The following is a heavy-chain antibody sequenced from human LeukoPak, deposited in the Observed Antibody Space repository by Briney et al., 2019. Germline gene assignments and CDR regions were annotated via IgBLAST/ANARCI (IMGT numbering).Heavy chain of an antibody. D-gene: IGHD6-19*01. CDR3: ARCIGYSSGWYDAFDI. CDR2: IYPGDSDT. Sequence: GESLKISCKGSGYSFTSYWIGWVRQMPGKGLEWMGIIYPGDSDTRYSPSFQGQVTISADKSISTAYLQWSSLKASDTAMYYCARCIGYSSGWYDAFDIWGQGTMVTVSS. CDR1: GYSFTSYW. V-gene: IGHV5-51*01. J-gene: IGHJ3*02.